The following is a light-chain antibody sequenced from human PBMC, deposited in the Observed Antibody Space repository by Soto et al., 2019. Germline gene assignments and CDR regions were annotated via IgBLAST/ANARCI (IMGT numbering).Light chain of an antibody. J-gene: IGKJ2*01. CDR2: KAS. CDR3: QQYDSYPYT. Sequence: DIQMTQSPSTLSASVGDRVTITCRASQTISSWLAWYQQKPGKAPKLLMYKASSLESGVPSRFSGSGSGTECTLTISSLQPDDFATYYCQQYDSYPYTFGQGTKLEIK. V-gene: IGKV1-5*03. CDR1: QTISSW.